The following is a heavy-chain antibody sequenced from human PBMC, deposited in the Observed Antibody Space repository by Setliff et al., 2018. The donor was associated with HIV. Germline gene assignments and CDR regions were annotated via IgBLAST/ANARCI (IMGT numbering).Heavy chain of an antibody. J-gene: IGHJ5*02. CDR1: GFTFNHYA. CDR2: TIPMSDIP. V-gene: IGHV1-69*10. D-gene: IGHD6-19*01. Sequence: GASVKVSCKASGFTFNHYALSWVRQAPGQRPEWMGGTIPMSDIPNYAQNFQGRVTITADHSTTTTYMELSSLSSDDTAVYYCVRGYRSAWNSWFDAWGQGTRVTVSS. CDR3: VRGYRSAWNSWFDA.